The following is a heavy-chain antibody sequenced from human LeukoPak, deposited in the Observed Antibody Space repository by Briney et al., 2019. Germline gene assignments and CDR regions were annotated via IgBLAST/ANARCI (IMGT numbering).Heavy chain of an antibody. CDR1: GDSISNTNW. D-gene: IGHD1-26*01. CDR2: IYDNGST. CDR3: ARGQSSGNYRYFDY. V-gene: IGHV4-4*02. Sequence: SGTLSLTCAVFGDSISNTNWWSWVRQPPGKGLEWIVEIYDNGSTSYNPSLKTRVSISVDKSKNHFSLELRSVTAADTAGYFCARGQSSGNYRYFDYWGQGTLVTVS. J-gene: IGHJ4*02.